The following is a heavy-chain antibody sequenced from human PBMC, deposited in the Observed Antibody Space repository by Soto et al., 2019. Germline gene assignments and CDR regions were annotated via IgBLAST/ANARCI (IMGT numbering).Heavy chain of an antibody. CDR3: ARSDSSGYYSTAHAFDI. Sequence: SLRLSCAASGFTFSSYGMHWVRQAPGKGLEWVAIIWYDGSNKYYADSVKGRFTISRDNSKNTLYLQMNSLRAEDTAVYYCARSDSSGYYSTAHAFDIWGQGTMVTVSS. J-gene: IGHJ3*02. CDR1: GFTFSSYG. V-gene: IGHV3-33*01. CDR2: IWYDGSNK. D-gene: IGHD3-22*01.